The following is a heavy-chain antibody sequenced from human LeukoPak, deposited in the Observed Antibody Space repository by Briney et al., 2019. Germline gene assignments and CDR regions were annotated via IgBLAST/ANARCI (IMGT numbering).Heavy chain of an antibody. CDR1: GFTFSSYA. Sequence: PGGPLRLSCAASGFTFSSYAMHWVRQAPGKGLEWVAVISYDGSNKYYADSVKGRLTISRDNSKNTLYLQMNSLRAEDTAVYYCARGVIVALGLPIDYWGQGTLATVSS. V-gene: IGHV3-30*04. CDR2: ISYDGSNK. D-gene: IGHD5-12*01. CDR3: ARGVIVALGLPIDY. J-gene: IGHJ4*02.